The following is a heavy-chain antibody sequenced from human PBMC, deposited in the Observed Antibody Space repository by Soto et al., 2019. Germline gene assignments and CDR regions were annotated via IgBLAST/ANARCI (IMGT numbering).Heavy chain of an antibody. J-gene: IGHJ5*02. Sequence: QVRLVQSGAEVKKPGSSVKVSCKASGGTFSNYAITWLRLAPGQGLEWLGGIIPVFGTVNYAQKFQGRVTIPADESTSTAYMELNRLRSEDTAVYYCARDSPETNSFVNGFDTWGQGTLVIVS. CDR2: IIPVFGTV. D-gene: IGHD5-18*01. V-gene: IGHV1-69*01. CDR3: ARDSPETNSFVNGFDT. CDR1: GGTFSNYA.